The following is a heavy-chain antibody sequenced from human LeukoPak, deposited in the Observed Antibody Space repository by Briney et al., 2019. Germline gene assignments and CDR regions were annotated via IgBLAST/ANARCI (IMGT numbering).Heavy chain of an antibody. V-gene: IGHV3-7*01. CDR2: INQHGSQI. D-gene: IGHD3-10*01. Sequence: GGSLRFSCAASGFTFSSYWMSWVRQAPGRGLEWVASINQHGSQIHYVDSVKGRFTISRDNAKNSLYLEMSSLRAEDTAEYYCARLFGEVTIYDYWGQGTLVTVSS. J-gene: IGHJ4*02. CDR1: GFTFSSYW. CDR3: ARLFGEVTIYDY.